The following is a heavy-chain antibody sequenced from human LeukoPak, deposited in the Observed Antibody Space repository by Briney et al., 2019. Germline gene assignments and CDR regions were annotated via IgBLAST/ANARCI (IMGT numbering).Heavy chain of an antibody. J-gene: IGHJ4*02. CDR3: ARELTGYCSSTSCHSRDY. CDR1: GGSISSYY. D-gene: IGHD2-2*03. V-gene: IGHV4-4*07. Sequence: PSETLSLNCTVSGGSISSYYWSWIRQPAGKGLEWIGRIYTSGSTNYNPSLKSRVTMSVDSSKNQFSLKLSSVTAADTAVYYCARELTGYCSSTSCHSRDYWGQGTLVTVSS. CDR2: IYTSGST.